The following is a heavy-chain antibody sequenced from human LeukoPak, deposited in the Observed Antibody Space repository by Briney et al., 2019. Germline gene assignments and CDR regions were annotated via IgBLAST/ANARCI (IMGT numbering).Heavy chain of an antibody. J-gene: IGHJ4*02. Sequence: GASLRLSCAASGFTFSSYAMSWVRQAPGKGLEWVSAISGSGGSTYYADSVKGRFTISRDKSKNTLYLQMNSLRAEDTAVYYCAKDRWESSGWGFLGYWGQGTLVTVSS. CDR1: GFTFSSYA. V-gene: IGHV3-23*01. CDR2: ISGSGGST. D-gene: IGHD6-19*01. CDR3: AKDRWESSGWGFLGY.